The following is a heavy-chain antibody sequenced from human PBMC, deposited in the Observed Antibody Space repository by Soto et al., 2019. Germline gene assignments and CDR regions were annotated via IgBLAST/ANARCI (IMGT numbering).Heavy chain of an antibody. CDR1: GGSFSGYY. Sequence: PSETLSLTCAVYGGSFSGYYWSWIRQPPGKGLEWIGEINHSGSTNYNPSLKSRVTISVDTSKNQFSLKLSSVTAADTAVYYCARGITMVRGVINRFDYWGQGTLVTVSS. CDR3: ARGITMVRGVINRFDY. D-gene: IGHD3-10*01. V-gene: IGHV4-34*01. J-gene: IGHJ4*02. CDR2: INHSGST.